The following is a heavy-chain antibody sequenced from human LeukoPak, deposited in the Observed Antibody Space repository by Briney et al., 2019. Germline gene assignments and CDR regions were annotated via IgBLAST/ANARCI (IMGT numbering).Heavy chain of an antibody. CDR1: GGTFNSYA. D-gene: IGHD5-24*01. V-gene: IGHV1-69*05. Sequence: GASVKVSCKASGGTFNSYAISWVRQAPGQGLEWMGGIMPLFGTANYAQEFQGRVTFTTDESASTAYMGVSSLRSEDTAVYYCASGSLGDGYGVGHYYQYMDVWGKGTTVTVSS. CDR2: IMPLFGTA. J-gene: IGHJ6*03. CDR3: ASGSLGDGYGVGHYYQYMDV.